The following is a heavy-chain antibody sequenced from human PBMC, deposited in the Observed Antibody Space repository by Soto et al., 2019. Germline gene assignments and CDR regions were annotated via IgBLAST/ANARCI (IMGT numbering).Heavy chain of an antibody. V-gene: IGHV3-74*01. CDR2: INSDGSST. D-gene: IGHD4-17*01. Sequence: GGSLRLSCAASGFTFSSYWMHWVRQAPGKGLVWVSRINSDGSSTSYAESVKGRFTISRDNAKNTLYLQMNSLRAEDTAVYYCARGLTTVFYYYGRDVWGQGTTVTVSS. CDR1: GFTFSSYW. CDR3: ARGLTTVFYYYGRDV. J-gene: IGHJ6*02.